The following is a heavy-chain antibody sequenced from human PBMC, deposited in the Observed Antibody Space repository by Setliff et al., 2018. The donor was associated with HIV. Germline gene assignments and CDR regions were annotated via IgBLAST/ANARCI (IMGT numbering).Heavy chain of an antibody. CDR1: GYTFTSYG. CDR2: ISAYNGNT. Sequence: ASVKVPCKASGYTFTSYGISWVRQAPGQGLEWMGWISAYNGNTNYAQKLQGRVTMTTDTSTSTAYMELRSLRSDDTAVYYCARDVAHYYDSSGPYFDYWGQGTLVTVSS. D-gene: IGHD3-22*01. J-gene: IGHJ4*02. CDR3: ARDVAHYYDSSGPYFDY. V-gene: IGHV1-18*01.